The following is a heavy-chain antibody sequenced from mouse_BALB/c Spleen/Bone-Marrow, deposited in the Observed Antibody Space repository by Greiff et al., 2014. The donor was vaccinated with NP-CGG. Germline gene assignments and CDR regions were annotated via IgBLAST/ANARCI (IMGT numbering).Heavy chain of an antibody. CDR3: VRRAVVDYVLDY. CDR1: GFSLSRYT. V-gene: IGHV2-6-4*01. J-gene: IGHJ4*01. D-gene: IGHD1-1*01. Sequence: QVQLKESGPGLVAPSQSLSITCTVSGFSLSRYTVHWVRQPPGKGLEWLGVIWGGGSSDYNSALKSRLSISKDNSKSQVFLKMNGLQTDDTAMYYCVRRAVVDYVLDYWGQGTSVTVSS. CDR2: IWGGGSS.